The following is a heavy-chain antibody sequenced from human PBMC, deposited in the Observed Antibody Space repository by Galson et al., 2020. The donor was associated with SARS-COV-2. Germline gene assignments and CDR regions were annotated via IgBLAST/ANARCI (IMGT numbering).Heavy chain of an antibody. V-gene: IGHV1-69*04. CDR1: GGTFSSYT. J-gene: IGHJ3*02. D-gene: IGHD6-6*01. CDR3: ARDGLELVSAFDI. CDR2: IIPILGIA. Sequence: KISCKASGGTFSSYTISWVRQAPGQGLEWMGRIIPILGIANYAQKFQGRVTITADKSTSTAYMELSSLRSEDTAVYYCARDGLELVSAFDIWGQGTMVTVSS.